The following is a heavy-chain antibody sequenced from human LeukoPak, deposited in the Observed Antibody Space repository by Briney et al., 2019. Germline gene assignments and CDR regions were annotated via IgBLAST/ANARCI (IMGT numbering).Heavy chain of an antibody. CDR2: ISYDGSNK. V-gene: IGHV3-30-3*01. D-gene: IGHD3-9*01. CDR3: ARDRDILTGLYYFDY. Sequence: PGGSLRLSCAASGFTFSSYAMHWVRRAPGKGLEWVAVISYDGSNKYYADSVKGRFTITRDNSKNTLYLQMNSLRAEDTAVYYCARDRDILTGLYYFDYWGQGTLVTVSS. J-gene: IGHJ4*02. CDR1: GFTFSSYA.